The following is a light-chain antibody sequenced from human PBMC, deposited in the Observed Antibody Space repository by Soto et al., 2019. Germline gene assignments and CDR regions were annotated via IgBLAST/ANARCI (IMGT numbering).Light chain of an antibody. CDR3: QQYDAFPLT. CDR2: DAS. CDR1: QALNIY. J-gene: IGKJ4*01. Sequence: DIQLTQSPSSLSASVGDSVTITCQARQALNIYLNWYQQTPGKAPKLLIYDASDLETGVPSRFSGTGSETDFTFTITSLQPEDAATYYCQQYDAFPLTFGGGTKVEI. V-gene: IGKV1-33*01.